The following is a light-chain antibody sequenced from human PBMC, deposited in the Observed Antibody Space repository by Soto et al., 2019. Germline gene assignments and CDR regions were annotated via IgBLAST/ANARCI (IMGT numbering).Light chain of an antibody. V-gene: IGLV1-40*01. CDR1: SSNIGAGYD. J-gene: IGLJ2*01. CDR2: GNS. Sequence: QSVLKQPPSVSGAPGQRVTISCTESSSNIGAGYDVHWYQQLPGTDPKLLIYGNSNRPSGVPDRFSGSESVTSASLAISGLQDEDEAEYYCQSYDRSRSGPVVFGGGSKVTVL. CDR3: QSYDRSRSGPVV.